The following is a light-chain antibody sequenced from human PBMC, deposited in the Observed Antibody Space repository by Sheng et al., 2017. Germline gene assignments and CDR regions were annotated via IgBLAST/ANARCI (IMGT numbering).Light chain of an antibody. CDR2: DAT. CDR3: QQYKDWPRT. J-gene: IGKJ1*01. V-gene: IGKV3-15*01. Sequence: EIVMTQSPATLSVSPGERATLSCRASENVNINLAWYHQKPGQAPRLLIFDATTRATGIPARFSGSWSGTEFTLTISSLQSEDVAFYFCQQYKDWPRTFGQGTKVEIK. CDR1: ENVNIN.